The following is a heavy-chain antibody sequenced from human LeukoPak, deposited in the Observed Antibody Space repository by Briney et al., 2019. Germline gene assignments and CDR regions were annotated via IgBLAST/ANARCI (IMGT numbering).Heavy chain of an antibody. Sequence: GGSLRLSCAASGFTVSSNYMIWVRQAPGKGLEWVSVIYSGGSTYYADSVKGRFTISRDNSKNTLYLQMNSLRAEDTAVYYCARALPDYYYDSSGYYQYYFDYWGQGTLVTVSS. CDR1: GFTVSSNY. D-gene: IGHD3-22*01. CDR2: IYSGGST. V-gene: IGHV3-53*01. CDR3: ARALPDYYYDSSGYYQYYFDY. J-gene: IGHJ4*02.